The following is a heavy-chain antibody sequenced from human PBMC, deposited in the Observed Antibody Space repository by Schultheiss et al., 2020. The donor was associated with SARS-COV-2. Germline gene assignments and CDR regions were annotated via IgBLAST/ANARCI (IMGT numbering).Heavy chain of an antibody. CDR1: GYTFTGYY. CDR3: ARGHSECSSTSCPGGY. D-gene: IGHD2-2*01. Sequence: ASVKVSCKASGYTFTGYYMHWVRQAPGQGLEWMGWINPNSGGTNYAQKFQGRVTMTRDTSISTAYMELSSLRSEDTAVYYCARGHSECSSTSCPGGYWGQGTLVTVSS. CDR2: INPNSGGT. V-gene: IGHV1-2*02. J-gene: IGHJ4*02.